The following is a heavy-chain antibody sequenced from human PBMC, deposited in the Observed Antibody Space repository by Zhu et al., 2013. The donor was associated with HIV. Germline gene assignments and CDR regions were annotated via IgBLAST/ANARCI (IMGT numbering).Heavy chain of an antibody. V-gene: IGHV1-3*01. D-gene: IGHD6-19*01. Sequence: QVQLVQSGAEVKKPGASVKVSCKASGYTFTSYAMHWVRQAPGQRLEWMGWINAGNGNTKYSQKFQGRVTITRDTSASTAYMELSSLRSEDTAVYYCARTGYTSGWSDYWGQGTLVTVSS. CDR2: INAGNGNT. CDR3: ARTGYTSGWSDY. CDR1: GYTFTSYA. J-gene: IGHJ4*02.